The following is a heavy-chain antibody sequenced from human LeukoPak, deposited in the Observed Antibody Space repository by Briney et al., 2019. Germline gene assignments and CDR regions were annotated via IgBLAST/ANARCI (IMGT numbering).Heavy chain of an antibody. D-gene: IGHD3-22*01. V-gene: IGHV1-69*04. CDR2: IIPIFGIA. Sequence: SVKVSCKASGGTFSNYAISWVRQAPGQGLEWIGRIIPIFGIANYAQKFQGRVTITADKSTSTAYMELSSLRSEDTAVYYCARVAYDSSGYYYLNYWGQGTLVTVSS. CDR3: ARVAYDSSGYYYLNY. J-gene: IGHJ4*02. CDR1: GGTFSNYA.